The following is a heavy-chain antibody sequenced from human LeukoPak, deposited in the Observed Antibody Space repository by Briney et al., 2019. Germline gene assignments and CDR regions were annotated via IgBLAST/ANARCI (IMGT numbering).Heavy chain of an antibody. CDR3: ARGHRYYGMDV. CDR2: INHSGST. CDR1: GGSFSGYY. Sequence: SETLSLTCAVYGGSFSGYYRSWIRQPPGKGLEWIGEINHSGSTSYNPSLKSRVTISVDTSKNQFSLKLSSVTAADTAVYYCARGHRYYGMDVWGKGTTVTVSS. V-gene: IGHV4-34*01. J-gene: IGHJ6*04.